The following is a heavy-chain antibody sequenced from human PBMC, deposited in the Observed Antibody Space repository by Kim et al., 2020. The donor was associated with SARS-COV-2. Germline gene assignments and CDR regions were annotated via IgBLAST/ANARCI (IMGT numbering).Heavy chain of an antibody. D-gene: IGHD3-16*01. J-gene: IGHJ4*02. V-gene: IGHV3-30*02. Sequence: YYADSVKGRFTVARDNSKNTLNLKMNSLRAEDTAGYYCAEDQPLRGGFVYWGQGTLVTVSS. CDR3: AEDQPLRGGFVY.